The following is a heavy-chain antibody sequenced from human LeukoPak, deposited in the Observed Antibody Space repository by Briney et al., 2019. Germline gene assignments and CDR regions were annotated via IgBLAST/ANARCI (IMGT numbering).Heavy chain of an antibody. V-gene: IGHV3-30*02. CDR2: IRYDGSNK. CDR3: AKDKGFGTGTLDY. D-gene: IGHD1-1*01. CDR1: GFTFSSYG. J-gene: IGHJ4*02. Sequence: GGSLRLSCAASGFTFSSYGMHWVRQAPGKGLEWVAFIRYDGSNKYYADSVKGRFTISRDNSKNTLYLQMDSLRAEDTAVYYCAKDKGFGTGTLDYWGQGTLVTVSS.